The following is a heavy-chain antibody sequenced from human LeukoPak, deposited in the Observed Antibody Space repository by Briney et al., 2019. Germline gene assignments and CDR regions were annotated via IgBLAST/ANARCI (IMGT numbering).Heavy chain of an antibody. Sequence: SETLSLTCTVSGGSISSYYWSWIRQPPGKGLEWIGYIYYSGSTNYNPSLKSRVTISVDTSKNQFSLKLSSVTAADTAMYYCAREGYGDYGSGSYYSQGLDYWGQGTLVTVSS. CDR3: AREGYGDYGSGSYYSQGLDY. CDR2: IYYSGST. CDR1: GGSISSYY. J-gene: IGHJ4*02. D-gene: IGHD3-10*01. V-gene: IGHV4-59*01.